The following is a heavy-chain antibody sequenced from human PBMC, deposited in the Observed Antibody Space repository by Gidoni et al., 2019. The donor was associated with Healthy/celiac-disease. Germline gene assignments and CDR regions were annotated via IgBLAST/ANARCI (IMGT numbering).Heavy chain of an antibody. CDR3: ARDRRVTTVTTKMDY. J-gene: IGHJ4*02. CDR2: IRSSGSTI. Sequence: VQLVESGGGLVQPGGSLRLSCAASGFTFSHYYMSWIRQAPGKGLEWVSYIRSSGSTIYYADSVKGRFTISRDNAKNSLYLQMNSLRAEDTAVYYCARDRRVTTVTTKMDYWGQGTLVTVSS. CDR1: GFTFSHYY. V-gene: IGHV3-11*01. D-gene: IGHD4-17*01.